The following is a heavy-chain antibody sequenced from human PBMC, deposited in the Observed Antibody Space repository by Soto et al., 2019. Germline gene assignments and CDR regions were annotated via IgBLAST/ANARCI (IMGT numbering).Heavy chain of an antibody. CDR1: GGTFSSYA. CDR2: IIPIFGTA. Sequence: QVQLVQSGAEVKKPGSSVKVSCKASGGTFSSYAISWVRQAPGQGLEWMGGIIPIFGTANYAQKFQGRVTITADKSTRTAYMELSSLRSEDTAVYYCARDRRRDGYRRNGMDVWGQGTTVTVSS. J-gene: IGHJ6*02. V-gene: IGHV1-69*06. CDR3: ARDRRRDGYRRNGMDV. D-gene: IGHD5-12*01.